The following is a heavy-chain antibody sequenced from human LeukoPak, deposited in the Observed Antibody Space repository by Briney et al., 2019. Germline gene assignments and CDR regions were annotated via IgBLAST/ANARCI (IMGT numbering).Heavy chain of an antibody. CDR1: GFTFSSYA. CDR2: ISGSGGST. D-gene: IGHD2-21*02. Sequence: GGSLRLSCAASGFTFSSYAMSWVRQAPGKGLEWVSAISGSGGSTYYADSVKGRFTISRDNSKNTLYLQMNSLRAEDTAVYYCAKVIEGVVTAILPFYYYGMDVWGQGTTVTVSS. CDR3: AKVIEGVVTAILPFYYYGMDV. J-gene: IGHJ6*02. V-gene: IGHV3-23*01.